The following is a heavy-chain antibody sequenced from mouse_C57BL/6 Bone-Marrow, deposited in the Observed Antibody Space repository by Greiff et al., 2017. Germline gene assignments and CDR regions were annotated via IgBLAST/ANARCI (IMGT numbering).Heavy chain of an antibody. Sequence: VQLQQSGAELARPGASVKLSCKASGYTFTSSGISWVKQRTGQGLEWIGEIYPRSGNTYYTEKFKGKATLTADKSSSTAYMELRSLTSEDSAVYFCASLYGSSPFDYGGQGTTLTVSS. D-gene: IGHD1-1*01. J-gene: IGHJ2*01. CDR1: GYTFTSSG. CDR3: ASLYGSSPFDY. V-gene: IGHV1-81*01. CDR2: IYPRSGNT.